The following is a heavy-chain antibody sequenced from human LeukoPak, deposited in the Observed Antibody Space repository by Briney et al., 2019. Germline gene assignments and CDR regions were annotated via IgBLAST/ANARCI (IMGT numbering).Heavy chain of an antibody. CDR1: GFTFTDYW. Sequence: GGSLRLSCAASGFTFTDYWMDWVRQAPGKGLVWVSRTNKDGSITTYADSVKGRFTISRDNSKNTLYLQMNSLRAEDTAVYYCAKLARYYCDSSGYLDYWGQGTLVTVSS. CDR2: TNKDGSIT. J-gene: IGHJ4*02. V-gene: IGHV3-74*01. CDR3: AKLARYYCDSSGYLDY. D-gene: IGHD3-22*01.